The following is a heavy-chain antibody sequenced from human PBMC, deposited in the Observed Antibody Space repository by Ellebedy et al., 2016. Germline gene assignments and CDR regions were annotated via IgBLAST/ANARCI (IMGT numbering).Heavy chain of an antibody. CDR3: ARGISTMNP. CDR2: FYYSGSA. Sequence: SETLSLTCTVSGGSISSSSFYWGWIRQPPGKGLEWIGSFYYSGSAYYNPSLKSRVTISVDTSKNQFSLKLSSVTTADTAVYYCARGISTMNPWGQGTLVTVSS. CDR1: GGSISSSSFY. J-gene: IGHJ5*02. D-gene: IGHD2/OR15-2a*01. V-gene: IGHV4-39*07.